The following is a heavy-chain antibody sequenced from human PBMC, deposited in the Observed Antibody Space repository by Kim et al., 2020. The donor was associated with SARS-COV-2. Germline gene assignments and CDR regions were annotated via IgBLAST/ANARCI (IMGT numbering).Heavy chain of an antibody. CDR2: IIPIFGTA. D-gene: IGHD3-10*01. CDR1: GGTFSSYA. J-gene: IGHJ5*02. CDR3: AKIGADYYGSGSSRNWFDP. Sequence: SVKVSCKASGGTFSSYAISWVRQAPGQGLEWMGGIIPIFGTANYAQKFQGRVTITADESTSTAYMELSSLRSEDTAVYYCAKIGADYYGSGSSRNWFDPWGQGTLVTVSS. V-gene: IGHV1-69*13.